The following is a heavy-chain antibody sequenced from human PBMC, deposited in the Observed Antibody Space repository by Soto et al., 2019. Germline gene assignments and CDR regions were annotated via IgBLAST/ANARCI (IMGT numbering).Heavy chain of an antibody. D-gene: IGHD2-8*01. CDR1: GFSFSSYW. Sequence: EVQLVESGGGVVQSGGSLRVACAASGFSFSSYWMSWVRQVPGKGLEWVADINEEGGQKYYADSVKGRFSIPRDNARNSVYLEMNKLGVGDTALYSWAKSPMVRTFHYGWDVWGQGTTVTVSS. CDR2: INEEGGQK. CDR3: AKSPMVRTFHYGWDV. J-gene: IGHJ6*02. V-gene: IGHV3-7*05.